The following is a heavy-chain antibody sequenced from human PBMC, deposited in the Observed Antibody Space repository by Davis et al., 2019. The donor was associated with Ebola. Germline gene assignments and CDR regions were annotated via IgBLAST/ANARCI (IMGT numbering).Heavy chain of an antibody. V-gene: IGHV5-51*01. D-gene: IGHD1-20*01. CDR3: ASLRRTITGMDDGFDM. CDR1: ENTFTTYW. J-gene: IGHJ3*02. CDR2: IYTGDSDT. Sequence: GESLKISCKDSENTFTTYWIGWVRQMPGKGLDWMGIIYTGDSDTRYSPSFRGQVTISADKSMKTAFLQWSSLKASDSGMYYCASLRRTITGMDDGFDMWGQGTMVTVSS.